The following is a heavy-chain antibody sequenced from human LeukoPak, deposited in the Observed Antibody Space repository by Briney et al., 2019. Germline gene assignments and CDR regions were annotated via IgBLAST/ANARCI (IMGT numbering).Heavy chain of an antibody. V-gene: IGHV3-23*01. Sequence: PGRSLRLSCAASGFTFSSYAMSWVRQAPGKGLEWVSAISGSGGSTYYADSVKGRFTISRDNSKNTLYLQMNSLRAEDTAVYYCANSHGIVENYFDYWGQGTLVTVSS. J-gene: IGHJ4*02. CDR2: ISGSGGST. CDR3: ANSHGIVENYFDY. D-gene: IGHD1-26*01. CDR1: GFTFSSYA.